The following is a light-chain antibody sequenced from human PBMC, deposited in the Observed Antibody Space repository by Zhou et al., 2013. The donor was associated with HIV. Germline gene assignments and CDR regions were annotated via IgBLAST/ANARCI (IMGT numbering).Light chain of an antibody. J-gene: IGKJ2*01. CDR1: QGISSY. V-gene: IGKV1-9*01. Sequence: IQLTQSPSSLSASVGDRVTITCRASQGISSYLAWYQQKPGKAPKRLIYTASNLQSGVPTRFSGGGSGTQFTLTISSLQPDDFATYYCQQYNSYSTFGQGTKLEIK. CDR2: TAS. CDR3: QQYNSYST.